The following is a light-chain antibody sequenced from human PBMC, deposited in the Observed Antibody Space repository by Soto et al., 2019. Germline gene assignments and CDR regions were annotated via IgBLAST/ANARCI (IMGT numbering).Light chain of an antibody. Sequence: IQLPQSPSFLSASFGDRFTITCLSSQGISTYLAWYQQKLGKAPKLLIYDASTLQSGVPSRFSGSRSGTEFTLTISSLQPEDFATYYCQQLNGYLELTFGGGTKV. CDR1: QGISTY. J-gene: IGKJ4*01. CDR3: QQLNGYLELT. CDR2: DAS. V-gene: IGKV1-9*01.